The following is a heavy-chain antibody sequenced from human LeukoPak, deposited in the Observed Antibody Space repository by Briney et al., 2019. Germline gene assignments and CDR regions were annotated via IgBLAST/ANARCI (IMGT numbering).Heavy chain of an antibody. D-gene: IGHD6-19*01. CDR1: GFTFSSYS. J-gene: IGHJ4*02. CDR3: ARGAQWFDY. V-gene: IGHV3-21*01. CDR2: ISSTSDYI. Sequence: GGSLRLSCAASGFTFSSYSMNWVRQAPGKGLEWVSSISSTSDYIYYAVSVKGRFTIYRDNAKNSLYLQMNSLRAEDTAVYYCARGAQWFDYWGQGTLVTVSS.